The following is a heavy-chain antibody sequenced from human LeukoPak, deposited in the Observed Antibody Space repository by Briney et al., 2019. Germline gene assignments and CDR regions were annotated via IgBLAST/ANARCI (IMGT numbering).Heavy chain of an antibody. J-gene: IGHJ4*02. CDR3: ARGGGSYSGSPFVY. V-gene: IGHV3-7*01. Sequence: GGSLRLSCAASGFTFSSYWMSWVRQAPGKGLEWVANIKQDGSEKYYVDSVKGRFTISRDNAKNSLYLQMSSLRAEDTAVHYCARGGGSYSGSPFVYWGQGTLVTVSS. D-gene: IGHD1-26*01. CDR1: GFTFSSYW. CDR2: IKQDGSEK.